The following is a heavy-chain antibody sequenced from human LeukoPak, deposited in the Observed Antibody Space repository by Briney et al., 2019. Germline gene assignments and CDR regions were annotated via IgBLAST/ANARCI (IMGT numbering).Heavy chain of an antibody. CDR1: GYSFTSYW. CDR3: AKFAGTTVTTGRGAFDI. CDR2: IYPSDSDT. V-gene: IGHV5-51*01. J-gene: IGHJ3*02. D-gene: IGHD4-17*01. Sequence: GESLKISCKGSGYSFTSYWIGWVRQMPGKGLEWMGIIYPSDSDTRYSPSFQGQVTISADKSISTAYLQWSSLKASDTAMYYCAKFAGTTVTTGRGAFDIWGQGTMVTVSS.